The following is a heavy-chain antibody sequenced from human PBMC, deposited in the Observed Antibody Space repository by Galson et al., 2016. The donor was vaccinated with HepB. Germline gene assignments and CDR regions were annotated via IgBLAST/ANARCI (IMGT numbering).Heavy chain of an antibody. CDR3: AKDSYYDILTGPTYYYYGMDV. Sequence: SLRLSCAGSGFTFSEHNIHWVRQAPGKGLEYVSGITTNGDSTYYADSVKGRFTISRDNSKSTLYLQMNSLRAEDTAVYYCAKDSYYDILTGPTYYYYGMDVWGQGTTVTVSS. J-gene: IGHJ6*02. CDR1: GFTFSEHN. CDR2: ITTNGDST. V-gene: IGHV3-64*04. D-gene: IGHD3-9*01.